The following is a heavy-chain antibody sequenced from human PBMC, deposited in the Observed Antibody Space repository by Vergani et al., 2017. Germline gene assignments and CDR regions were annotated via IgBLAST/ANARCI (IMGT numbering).Heavy chain of an antibody. CDR2: IYYSGST. CDR1: GGPISSSSYY. J-gene: IGHJ5*02. D-gene: IGHD1-1*01. CDR3: ARDELLEDWFDA. V-gene: IGHV4-39*01. Sequence: QLQLQESGPGLVKPSETLSLTCTVSGGPISSSSYYWGWSRQPPGTGLEWIGGIYYSGSTYYNPSLKSRVTISVDTSKNQFSLKLGPVTAADTAVYYCARDELLEDWFDAWGQGTLVTVSS.